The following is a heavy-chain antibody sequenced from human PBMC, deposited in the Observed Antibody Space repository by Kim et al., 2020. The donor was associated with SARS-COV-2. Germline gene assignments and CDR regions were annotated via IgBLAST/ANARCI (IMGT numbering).Heavy chain of an antibody. D-gene: IGHD3-16*02. V-gene: IGHV4-34*01. CDR1: GGSFSGYY. Sequence: SETLSLTCAVYGGSFSGYYWSWIRQPPGKGLEWIGEINHSGSTNYNPSLKSRVTISVDTSKNQFSLKLSSVTAADTAVYYCARVPFGGVIPEFDYWGQGTLVTVSS. CDR3: ARVPFGGVIPEFDY. J-gene: IGHJ4*02. CDR2: INHSGST.